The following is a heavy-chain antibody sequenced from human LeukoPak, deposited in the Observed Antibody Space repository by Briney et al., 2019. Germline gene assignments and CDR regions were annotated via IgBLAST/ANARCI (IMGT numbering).Heavy chain of an antibody. Sequence: PSETLSLTCTVSGGSISSYYWSWIRQPPGKGLEWIGYIYYSGSTNYNPSLKSRVTISVDTSKNQFSLKLSSVTAADTAVYYCARDAGSGTPIDYWGQGTLVTVSS. V-gene: IGHV4-59*01. J-gene: IGHJ4*02. D-gene: IGHD3-10*01. CDR2: IYYSGST. CDR1: GGSISSYY. CDR3: ARDAGSGTPIDY.